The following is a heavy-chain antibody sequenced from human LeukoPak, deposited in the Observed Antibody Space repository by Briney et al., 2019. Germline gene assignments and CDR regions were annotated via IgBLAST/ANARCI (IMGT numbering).Heavy chain of an antibody. CDR2: ISGSGGST. V-gene: IGHV3-23*01. CDR1: GFTFSSYS. CDR3: AKRVDYYDSSGMEPFDY. J-gene: IGHJ4*02. Sequence: GGSLRLSCAASGFTFSSYSMNWVRQAPGKGLEWVSAISGSGGSTYYADSVKGRFTISRDNSKNTLYLQMNSLRAEDTAVYYCAKRVDYYDSSGMEPFDYWGQGTLVTVSS. D-gene: IGHD3-22*01.